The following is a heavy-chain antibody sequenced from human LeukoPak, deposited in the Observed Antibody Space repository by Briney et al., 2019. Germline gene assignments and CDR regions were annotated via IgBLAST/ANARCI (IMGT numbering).Heavy chain of an antibody. CDR1: GGSISSYY. D-gene: IGHD3-10*01. CDR2: IYPIGST. CDR3: ARGRGSGSSLNWFDT. J-gene: IGHJ5*02. Sequence: SETLSLTCTVSGGSISSYYWSWIRQPAGKGLEWIGRIYPIGSTKYNPSLKSRVTISVDNSKNQFSLKLSSVTAADTAVYYCARGRGSGSSLNWFDTWGQGTLVTVSS. V-gene: IGHV4-4*07.